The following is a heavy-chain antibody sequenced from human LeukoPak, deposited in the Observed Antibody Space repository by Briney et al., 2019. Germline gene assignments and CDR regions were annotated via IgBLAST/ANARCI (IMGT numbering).Heavy chain of an antibody. CDR3: AKDNVVRDYFDY. CDR2: ISYDGSNK. Sequence: GGSLRLSCAASGFTFSSYGMHWVRQAPGKGLEWVAVISYDGSNKYYADSVKGRFTISRDNSKNTLYLQMNSLRAEDTAVYYCAKDNVVRDYFDYWGQGTLVTVSS. CDR1: GFTFSSYG. J-gene: IGHJ4*02. V-gene: IGHV3-30*18. D-gene: IGHD3-16*01.